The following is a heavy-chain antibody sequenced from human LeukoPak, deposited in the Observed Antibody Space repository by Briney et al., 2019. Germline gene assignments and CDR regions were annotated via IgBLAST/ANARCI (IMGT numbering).Heavy chain of an antibody. J-gene: IGHJ4*02. D-gene: IGHD2-15*01. CDR3: ARSERGCSGGSCYSSMDY. Sequence: GGSLRLSCAASGFTFSSYAMSWVRRAPGKGLEWGSVISGSGGSTYYADSVKGRFTISRDNSKNTLYLQMNSLRAEDTAVYYCARSERGCSGGSCYSSMDYWGQGTLVTVSS. CDR2: ISGSGGST. V-gene: IGHV3-23*01. CDR1: GFTFSSYA.